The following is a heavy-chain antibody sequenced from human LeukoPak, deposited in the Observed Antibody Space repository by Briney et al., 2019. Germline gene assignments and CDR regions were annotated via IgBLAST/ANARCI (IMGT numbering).Heavy chain of an antibody. CDR3: ARQRVEMATAPIGDFDY. CDR1: GSSFTSYW. Sequence: GESLKISCKGSGSSFTSYWIGWVRQMPGKGLEWMGIIYPGDSDTRYSPSFQGQVTISDEKSNSTAYLQWSSPKASDTAMYYCARQRVEMATAPIGDFDYWGQGTLVTVSS. J-gene: IGHJ4*02. CDR2: IYPGDSDT. V-gene: IGHV5-51*01. D-gene: IGHD5-24*01.